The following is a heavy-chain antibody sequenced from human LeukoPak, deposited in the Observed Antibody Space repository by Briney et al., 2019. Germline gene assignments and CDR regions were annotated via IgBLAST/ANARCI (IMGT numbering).Heavy chain of an antibody. CDR3: ARASIRWELPADY. D-gene: IGHD1-26*01. CDR2: ISYDESNK. CDR1: GFTFSNYA. V-gene: IGHV3-30-3*01. Sequence: GKSLRLSCTASGFTFSNYAMQWVRQAPGKGLEWVAIISYDESNKYYADSVKGRFTISRDNSKNTLYLQMTSLGAEDTAVYYCARASIRWELPADYWGQGTLVAVSS. J-gene: IGHJ4*02.